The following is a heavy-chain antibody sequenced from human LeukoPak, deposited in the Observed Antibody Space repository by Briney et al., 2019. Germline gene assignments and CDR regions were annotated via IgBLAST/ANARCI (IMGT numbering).Heavy chain of an antibody. J-gene: IGHJ4*02. D-gene: IGHD3-10*01. V-gene: IGHV1-2*02. Sequence: GASVKVSCKASGCTFTGYYMHWVRQAPGQGLEWMGWINPNSGGTNYAQKFQGRVTMTRDTSISTAYMELSRLRSDDTAVYYCARSSLWFGEPIDYWGQGTLVTVSS. CDR2: INPNSGGT. CDR1: GCTFTGYY. CDR3: ARSSLWFGEPIDY.